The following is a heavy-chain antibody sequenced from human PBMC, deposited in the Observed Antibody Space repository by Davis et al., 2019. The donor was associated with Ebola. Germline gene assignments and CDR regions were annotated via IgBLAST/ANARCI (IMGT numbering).Heavy chain of an antibody. CDR2: ISGSGGST. Sequence: GESLKISCAASGFTFSSYAMSWVRQAPGKGLEWVSAISGSGGSTYYADSVKGRFTISRDNSKNTLYLQMNSLRAEDTAVYYCAKGGVVIIYNWFDPWGQGTLVTVSS. CDR3: AKGGVVIIYNWFDP. V-gene: IGHV3-23*01. D-gene: IGHD3-3*01. CDR1: GFTFSSYA. J-gene: IGHJ5*02.